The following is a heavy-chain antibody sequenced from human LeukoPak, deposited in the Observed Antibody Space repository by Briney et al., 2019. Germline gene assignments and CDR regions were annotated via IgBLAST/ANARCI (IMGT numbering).Heavy chain of an antibody. D-gene: IGHD4-17*01. Sequence: AGGSLRLSCAASGFTFSSYAMSWVRQAPGKGLEWVSAISGSGGSTYYADSVKGRFTISRDNSKNTLYLQMNSLRAEDTAVYYCARGGDYYYYYGMDVWGQGTTVTVSS. CDR1: GFTFSSYA. V-gene: IGHV3-23*01. J-gene: IGHJ6*02. CDR3: ARGGDYYYYYGMDV. CDR2: ISGSGGST.